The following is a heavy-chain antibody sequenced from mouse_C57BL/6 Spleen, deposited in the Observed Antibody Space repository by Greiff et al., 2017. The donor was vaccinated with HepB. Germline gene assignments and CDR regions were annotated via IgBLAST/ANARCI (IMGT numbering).Heavy chain of an antibody. CDR2: IHPNSGST. Sequence: QVQLQQPGAELVKPGASVKLSCKASGYTFTSYWMHWVKQRPGQGLEWIGMIHPNSGSTNYNEKFKSKATLTVDKSSSTAYMQLSSLTSEDSAVYDWARRGNYGSPYYAMDYWGQGTSVTVSS. CDR1: GYTFTSYW. CDR3: ARRGNYGSPYYAMDY. V-gene: IGHV1-64*01. J-gene: IGHJ4*01. D-gene: IGHD1-1*01.